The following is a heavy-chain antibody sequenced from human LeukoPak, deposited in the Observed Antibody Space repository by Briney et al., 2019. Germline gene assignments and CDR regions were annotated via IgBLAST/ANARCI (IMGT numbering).Heavy chain of an antibody. CDR2: IYYNGKT. V-gene: IGHV4-39*07. CDR1: GDSISSSRFY. Sequence: SETLSLTCTVSGDSISSSRFYWGWIRQPPGKGLEWIGTIYYNGKTFYNPSLKSRVNILEDTSQNQFSLRLNSVAAADTAVYYCASFTSGFGVVNNYFDPWGQGTLVTVSS. D-gene: IGHD3-3*01. J-gene: IGHJ5*02. CDR3: ASFTSGFGVVNNYFDP.